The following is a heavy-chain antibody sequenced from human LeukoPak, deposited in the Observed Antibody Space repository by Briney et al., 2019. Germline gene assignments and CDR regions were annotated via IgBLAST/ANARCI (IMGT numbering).Heavy chain of an antibody. CDR1: GFTFSSYG. D-gene: IGHD3-10*01. CDR3: AKDDVNYCGSGSYYSYYGMDV. V-gene: IGHV3-30*18. J-gene: IGHJ6*02. CDR2: ISYDGSNK. Sequence: GGSLRLSCAASGFTFSSYGMHWVRQAPGKGLEWVAVISYDGSNKYYADSVKGRFTISRDNSKNTLYLQMNSLRAEDTAVYYCAKDDVNYCGSGSYYSYYGMDVWGQGTTVTVSS.